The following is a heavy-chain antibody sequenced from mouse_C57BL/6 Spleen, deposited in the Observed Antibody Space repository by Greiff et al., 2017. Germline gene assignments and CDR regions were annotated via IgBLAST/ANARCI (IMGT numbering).Heavy chain of an antibody. Sequence: DVKLVESGPGLVKPSQSLSLTCSVTGYSITSGYYWNWIRQFPGNKLEWMGYISYDGSNNYNPSLKNRISITRDTSKNQFFLKLNSVTTEDTATYYCARNYDYGGFAYWGQGTLVTVSA. CDR2: ISYDGSN. CDR1: GYSITSGYY. J-gene: IGHJ3*01. D-gene: IGHD2-4*01. V-gene: IGHV3-6*01. CDR3: ARNYDYGGFAY.